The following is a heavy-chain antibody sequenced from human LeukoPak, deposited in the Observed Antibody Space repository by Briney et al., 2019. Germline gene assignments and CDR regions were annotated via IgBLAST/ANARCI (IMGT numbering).Heavy chain of an antibody. CDR1: GYTFTGYY. D-gene: IGHD5-12*01. V-gene: IGHV1-2*02. Sequence: ASVKVSFKASGYTFTGYYMHWVRQAPGQGLEWMGWINPNSGGTNYAQKFQGRVTMTRDTSISTAYMELSRLRSDDTAVYYCARVLATQTYYYYMDVWGKGTTVTVSS. CDR3: ARVLATQTYYYYMDV. J-gene: IGHJ6*03. CDR2: INPNSGGT.